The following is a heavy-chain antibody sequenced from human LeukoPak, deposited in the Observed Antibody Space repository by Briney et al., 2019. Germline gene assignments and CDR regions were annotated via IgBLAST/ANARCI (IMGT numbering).Heavy chain of an antibody. J-gene: IGHJ4*02. CDR2: IRYDGSNK. CDR1: GFTFSSYG. D-gene: IGHD3-16*01. Sequence: GGSLRLSCAASGFTFSSYGMHWVRQAPGKGLEWVAFIRYDGSNKYYADSVKGRFTISRDNSKNTLYLQMNSLRAEDTAVYYCAKGRAFGGVTATTLDYWGQGTLVTVSS. V-gene: IGHV3-30*02. CDR3: AKGRAFGGVTATTLDY.